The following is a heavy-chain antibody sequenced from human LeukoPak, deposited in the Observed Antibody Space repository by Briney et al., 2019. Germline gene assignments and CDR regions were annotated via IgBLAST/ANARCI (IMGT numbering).Heavy chain of an antibody. CDR3: ARQETGTFDY. J-gene: IGHJ4*02. V-gene: IGHV1-46*01. CDR1: GYTFTSYY. CDR2: INPSGGNT. D-gene: IGHD7-27*01. Sequence: GASVKVSCKASGYTFTSYYMHWVRQAPGQGLEWMGIINPSGGNTGYAQKFQGRVTITADESTSTAYMELSSLRSEDTAVYYCARQETGTFDYWGQGTLVTVSS.